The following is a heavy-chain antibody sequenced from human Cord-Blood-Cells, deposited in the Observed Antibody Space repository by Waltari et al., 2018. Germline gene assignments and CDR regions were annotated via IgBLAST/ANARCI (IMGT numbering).Heavy chain of an antibody. CDR1: GGSISSYY. CDR2: IYYSGST. V-gene: IGHV4-59*01. Sequence: QVQLQESGPGLVKPSETLSLTCTVSGGSISSYYWSWIRQPPGKGLEWIGYIYYSGSTNYNPPLKSRITISVDTSKNQFSLKLSSVTAADTAVYYCARSERAQGSGIRELGEWCDPWGQGTLVTVSS. J-gene: IGHJ5*02. CDR3: ARSERAQGSGIRELGEWCDP. D-gene: IGHD1-26*01.